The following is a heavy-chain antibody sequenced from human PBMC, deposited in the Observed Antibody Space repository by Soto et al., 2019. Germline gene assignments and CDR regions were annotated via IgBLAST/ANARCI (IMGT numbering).Heavy chain of an antibody. CDR3: ARDRDTITG. CDR1: VGTFSSYA. V-gene: IGHV1-69*12. CDR2: IIPIFGTA. J-gene: IGHJ4*02. Sequence: QVQLVQSGAEVKKTGSSVKVSCKASVGTFSSYAISWVRQAPGQGLEWMGGIIPIFGTANYAQKFQGRVTITADESTSTAYMELSRLRSEDTAVYYCARDRDTITGWGQGTLVTVSS. D-gene: IGHD2-2*01.